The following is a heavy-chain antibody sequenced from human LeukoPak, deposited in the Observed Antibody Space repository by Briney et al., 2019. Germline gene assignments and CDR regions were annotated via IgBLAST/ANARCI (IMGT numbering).Heavy chain of an antibody. CDR1: GGSISSYY. CDR3: ARDRTSVYDSSGLGWFDP. V-gene: IGHV4-59*01. J-gene: IGHJ5*02. D-gene: IGHD3-22*01. Sequence: PSETLSLTCTVSGGSISSYYWSWIRQPPGKGLERIGYIYYSGSTNYNPSLTSRVTISVDTSKNQFSLKLSSVTAADTAVYYCARDRTSVYDSSGLGWFDPWGQGTLVTVSS. CDR2: IYYSGST.